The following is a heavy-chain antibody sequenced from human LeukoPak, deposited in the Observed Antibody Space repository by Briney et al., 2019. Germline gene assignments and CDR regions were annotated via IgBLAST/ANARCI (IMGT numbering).Heavy chain of an antibody. Sequence: GGSLRLSCAASGFTFANYAMTWVRQAPGKGLEWVSPITSTGTSTFYADSVKGRFTVSRDNYNNTLFLQMNSLRVEDSAVYYCARGVASGWYLGLDYWGRGTLVTVSS. CDR1: GFTFANYA. CDR3: ARGVASGWYLGLDY. J-gene: IGHJ4*02. V-gene: IGHV3-23*01. D-gene: IGHD6-19*01. CDR2: ITSTGTST.